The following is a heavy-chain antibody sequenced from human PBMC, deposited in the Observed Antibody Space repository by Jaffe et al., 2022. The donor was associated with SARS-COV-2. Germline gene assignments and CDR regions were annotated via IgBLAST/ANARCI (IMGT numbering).Heavy chain of an antibody. CDR3: ARPPLVGLQPLDY. J-gene: IGHJ4*02. CDR1: GFTFSSYG. V-gene: IGHV3-33*01. Sequence: QVQLVESGGGVVQPGRSLRLSCAASGFTFSSYGMHWVRQAPGKGLEWVAVIWYDGSNKYYADSVKGRFTISRDNSKNTLYLQMNSLRAEDTAVYYCARPPLVGLQPLDYWGQGTLVTVSS. D-gene: IGHD1-26*01. CDR2: IWYDGSNK.